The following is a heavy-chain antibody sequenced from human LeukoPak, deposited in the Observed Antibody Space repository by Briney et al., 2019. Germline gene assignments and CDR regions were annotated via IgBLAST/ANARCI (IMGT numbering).Heavy chain of an antibody. V-gene: IGHV4-38-2*02. D-gene: IGHD6-13*01. CDR3: ARGRRGAFVAAAGPFDP. J-gene: IGHJ5*02. Sequence: SETLSLTCTVSGYSISSGYYWGWIRQPPGKGLEWIGSIYHSGSTYYNPSLKSRVTISVDTSKNQFSLKLSSVTAADTAVYYCARGRRGAFVAAAGPFDPWGQGTLVTVSS. CDR1: GYSISSGYY. CDR2: IYHSGST.